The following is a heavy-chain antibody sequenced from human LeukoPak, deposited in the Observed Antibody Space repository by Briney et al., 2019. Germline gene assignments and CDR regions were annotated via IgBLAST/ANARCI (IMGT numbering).Heavy chain of an antibody. CDR1: GYTFTGYY. D-gene: IGHD4-17*01. Sequence: ASVKVSCKASGYTFTGYYMHWVRQAPGQGLEWMGWINPSGGSTSYAQKFQGRVTMTRDTSTSTVYMELSSLRSEDTAVYYCAGPFLFSYGLDYWGQGTLVTVSS. V-gene: IGHV1-46*01. CDR3: AGPFLFSYGLDY. CDR2: INPSGGST. J-gene: IGHJ4*02.